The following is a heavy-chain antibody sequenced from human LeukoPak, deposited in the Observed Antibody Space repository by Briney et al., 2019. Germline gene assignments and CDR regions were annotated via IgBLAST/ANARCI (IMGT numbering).Heavy chain of an antibody. CDR1: KLTFSSYA. CDR3: AKDRAESGTVPYYFDY. D-gene: IGHD1-26*01. J-gene: IGHJ4*02. CDR2: ISGTGVST. V-gene: IGHV3-23*01. Sequence: GGSLRLSCAASKLTFSSYAMNWVRQAPGKGLEWVSGISGTGVSTYYADSVKGRFTISRDNSKNTLYLQMNSLRAEDTAVYYCAKDRAESGTVPYYFDYWGQGTLVTVSS.